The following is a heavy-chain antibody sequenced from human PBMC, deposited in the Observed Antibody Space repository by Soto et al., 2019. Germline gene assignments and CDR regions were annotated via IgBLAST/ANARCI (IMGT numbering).Heavy chain of an antibody. J-gene: IGHJ3*02. D-gene: IGHD2-21*02. CDR3: ARDNPTYCGGDCYTDAFDI. CDR1: GDSVPSNSAA. V-gene: IGHV6-1*01. Sequence: PSQTLSLTCAISGDSVPSNSAAWNWIRQSPSRGLEWLGRTYYRSKWYNDYAVSVKSRITINPDTSKNQFSLQLNSVTPEDTAVYYCARDNPTYCGGDCYTDAFDIWGQGTMVTVSS. CDR2: TYYRSKWYN.